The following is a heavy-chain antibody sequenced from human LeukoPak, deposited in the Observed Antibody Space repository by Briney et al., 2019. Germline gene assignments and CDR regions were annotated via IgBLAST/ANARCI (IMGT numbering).Heavy chain of an antibody. D-gene: IGHD2-2*01. J-gene: IGHJ4*02. CDR3: ARALPAAILYYFDY. CDR1: GFIFNNYA. Sequence: GGSLRLSCAGSGFIFNNYAMHWVRQPPGKGLEWVSGISWNSGSIDYADSVKGRFTISRENAKNSLYLQMNSLRAEDTAVYYCARALPAAILYYFDYWGQGTLVTVSS. CDR2: ISWNSGSI. V-gene: IGHV3-9*01.